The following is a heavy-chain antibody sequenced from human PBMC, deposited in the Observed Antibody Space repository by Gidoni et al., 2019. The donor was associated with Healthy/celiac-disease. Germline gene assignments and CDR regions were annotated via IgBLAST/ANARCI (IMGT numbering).Heavy chain of an antibody. Sequence: QVQLVQSGAEVKKPGSSVKVSCKASGGTFSSYAISWVRQAPGQGLEWMGGIIPIFGTANYAQKFQGRVTITADKSTSTAYMELSSLRSEDTAVYYCARDLAAAGPSRTNWFDPWGQGTLVTVSS. J-gene: IGHJ5*02. D-gene: IGHD6-13*01. CDR3: ARDLAAAGPSRTNWFDP. CDR2: IIPIFGTA. V-gene: IGHV1-69*06. CDR1: GGTFSSYA.